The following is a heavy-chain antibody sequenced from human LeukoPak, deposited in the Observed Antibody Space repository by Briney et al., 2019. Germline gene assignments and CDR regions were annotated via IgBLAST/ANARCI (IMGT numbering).Heavy chain of an antibody. D-gene: IGHD6-19*01. Sequence: ASVRVSCKASGGTFSSYAISWVRQAPGQGLEWMGRIIPILGIANYAQKFQGRVTITADKSTSTAYMELSSLRSEDTAVYYCARDSSSHSSGWPNYFQHWGQGTLVTVSS. CDR1: GGTFSSYA. J-gene: IGHJ1*01. CDR3: ARDSSSHSSGWPNYFQH. V-gene: IGHV1-69*04. CDR2: IIPILGIA.